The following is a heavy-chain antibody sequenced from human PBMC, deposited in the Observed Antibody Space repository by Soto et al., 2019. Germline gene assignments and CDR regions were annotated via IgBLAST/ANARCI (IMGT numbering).Heavy chain of an antibody. CDR3: AREDRDRLGAFDI. V-gene: IGHV1-18*01. Sequence: APVKVSCKASGYTFTSYGISWVRQAPGQRLEWMGWISAYNGNTNYAQKLQGRVTMTTDTSTSTAYMELRSLRSDHTALYYWAREDRDRLGAFDIWGQGTMVTVSS. CDR1: GYTFTSYG. D-gene: IGHD3-9*01. CDR2: ISAYNGNT. J-gene: IGHJ3*02.